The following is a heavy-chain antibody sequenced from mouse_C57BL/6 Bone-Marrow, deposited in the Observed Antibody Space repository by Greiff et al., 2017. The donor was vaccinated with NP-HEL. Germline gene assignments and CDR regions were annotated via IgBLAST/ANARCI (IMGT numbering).Heavy chain of an antibody. CDR1: GYTFTSYG. CDR2: IYPRSGNT. CDR3: ARGEYYGSSYWYFDV. V-gene: IGHV1-81*01. Sequence: VQLQQSGAELARPGASVKLSCKASGYTFTSYGISWVKQRTGQGLEWIGEIYPRSGNTYYNEKFKGKATLTADKSSSTAYMGLRSLTSEDSAVYFCARGEYYGSSYWYFDVWGTGTTVTVSS. J-gene: IGHJ1*03. D-gene: IGHD1-1*01.